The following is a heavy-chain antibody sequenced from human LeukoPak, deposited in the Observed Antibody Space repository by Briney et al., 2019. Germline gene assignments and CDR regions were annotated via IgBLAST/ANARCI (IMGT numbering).Heavy chain of an antibody. CDR2: ISHDGSNK. D-gene: IGHD3-22*01. CDR1: GFTFSSYG. V-gene: IGHV3-30*18. Sequence: GGSLRLSCAASGFTFSSYGMHWVRQAPGKGLEWVAVISHDGSNKYYADSVKGRFTISRDNYKSTLYLQMNSLRAEDTAVYYCAKDLKAWYYDSSAVPDYWGQGTLVTVSS. J-gene: IGHJ4*02. CDR3: AKDLKAWYYDSSAVPDY.